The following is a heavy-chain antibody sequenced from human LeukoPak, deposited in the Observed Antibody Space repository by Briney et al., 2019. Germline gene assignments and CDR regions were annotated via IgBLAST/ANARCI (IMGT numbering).Heavy chain of an antibody. J-gene: IGHJ4*02. CDR3: AKDRRGWYYFDY. V-gene: IGHV3-23*01. CDR2: IGGDDGST. Sequence: GGSLRLSCAASGFTFSSSAMSWVRQAPGKGLEWVSAIGGDDGSTYYADSVKGRFTISRDNSKNSLYLQMNSLRAEDTAVYYCAKDRRGWYYFDYWGQGTLVTVSS. CDR1: GFTFSSSA. D-gene: IGHD6-19*01.